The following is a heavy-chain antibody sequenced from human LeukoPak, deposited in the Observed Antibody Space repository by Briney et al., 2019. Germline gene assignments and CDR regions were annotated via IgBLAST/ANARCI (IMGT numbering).Heavy chain of an antibody. CDR2: INHSGST. D-gene: IGHD5-24*01. V-gene: IGHV4-34*01. Sequence: SETLSLTCAVYGGSCSGYYWSWIRQPPGKRLEWIGEINHSGSTNYNPSLKSRVTISVDTSKNQFSLKLSSVTAADTAVYYCARGERWLQFYFDYWGQGTLVTVSS. CDR3: ARGERWLQFYFDY. CDR1: GGSCSGYY. J-gene: IGHJ4*02.